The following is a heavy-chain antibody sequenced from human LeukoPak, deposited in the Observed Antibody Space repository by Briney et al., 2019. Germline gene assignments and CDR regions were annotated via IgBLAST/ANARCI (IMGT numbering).Heavy chain of an antibody. J-gene: IGHJ3*02. V-gene: IGHV4-28*03. CDR1: GYSISSSNW. CDR2: IYYSGST. D-gene: IGHD4-23*01. CDR3: ARGYGDNSGAFDI. Sequence: SDTLSLTCAVSGYSISSSNWWGWIRQPPGKGLEWIGYIYYSGSTYYNPSLKSRVTMSVDRSKNQFSLKLSSVTAADTAVYYCARGYGDNSGAFDIWGQGTMVTVSS.